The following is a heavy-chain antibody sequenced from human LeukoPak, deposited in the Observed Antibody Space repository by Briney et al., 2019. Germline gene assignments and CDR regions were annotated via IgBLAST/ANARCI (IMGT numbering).Heavy chain of an antibody. CDR1: GFTFIDND. V-gene: IGHV3-11*04. CDR2: ISRSGSTI. CDR3: ATSREYGSIALHYYYMDV. J-gene: IGHJ6*03. D-gene: IGHD3-10*01. Sequence: GGSLRLSCAASGFTFIDNDMVWIRQAPGKGLEWVSYISRSGSTIYYADSVKGRLTISRDNAKNSLYLQMNSLRAADTAVTFCATSREYGSIALHYYYMDVSGERTTVTVSS.